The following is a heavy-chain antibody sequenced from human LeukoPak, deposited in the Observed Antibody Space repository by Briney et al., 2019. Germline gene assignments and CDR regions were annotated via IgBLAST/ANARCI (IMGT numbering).Heavy chain of an antibody. CDR2: IYYSGST. Sequence: SETLSLTCTVSGGSISSYYWSWIRQPPGKGLEWIGYIYYSGSTNYNPSLKSRVTISVDTSKNQFSLKLSSVTAADTAVYYCARAEGLSWLDGHNTGGFDYWGQGTLVTVSS. CDR3: ARAEGLSWLDGHNTGGFDY. CDR1: GGSISSYY. V-gene: IGHV4-59*01. D-gene: IGHD5-24*01. J-gene: IGHJ4*02.